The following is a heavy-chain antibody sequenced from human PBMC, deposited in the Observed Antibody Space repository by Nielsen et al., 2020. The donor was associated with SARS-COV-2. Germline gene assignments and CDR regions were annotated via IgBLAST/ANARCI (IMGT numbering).Heavy chain of an antibody. D-gene: IGHD3-10*01. V-gene: IGHV3-9*01. CDR3: VKGGTLLWFGEFDY. CDR1: GFTFDDYA. Sequence: SLKISCAASGFTFDDYAMHWVRQTPGKGLEWVAGISWNRGRIDYADSMKGRFTISRDNAKNSLYLQMNSLRAEDTALYYCVKGGTLLWFGEFDYWGQGTLVTVSS. CDR2: ISWNRGRI. J-gene: IGHJ4*02.